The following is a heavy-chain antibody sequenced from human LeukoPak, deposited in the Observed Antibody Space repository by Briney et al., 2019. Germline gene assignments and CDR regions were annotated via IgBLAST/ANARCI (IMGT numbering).Heavy chain of an antibody. V-gene: IGHV4-59*01. CDR3: ASTSEMATIEGGGDYFDY. CDR1: GGSISSYY. Sequence: PSETLSLTCTVSGGSISSYYWSWIRQPPGKGLEWIGYIYYSGSTNYNPSLKSRVTISVDTSKNQFSLKLSSVTAADTAVYYCASTSEMATIEGGGDYFDYWGQGTLVTVSS. J-gene: IGHJ4*02. D-gene: IGHD5-24*01. CDR2: IYYSGST.